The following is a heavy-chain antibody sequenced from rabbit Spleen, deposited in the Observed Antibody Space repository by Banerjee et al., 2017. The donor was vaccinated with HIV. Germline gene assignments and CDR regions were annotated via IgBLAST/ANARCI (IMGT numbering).Heavy chain of an antibody. CDR2: AYAGSSGST. V-gene: IGHV1S40*01. CDR1: GFSFNSGYD. D-gene: IGHD8-1*01. CDR3: ARDAGTSFSTYGMDL. J-gene: IGHJ6*01. Sequence: QSLEESGGGLVKPGASLTLTCKASGFSFNSGYDMCWVRQAPGKGLQWDACAYAGSSGSTYSATWAKGRFTISKSSSTTVTLQMTGLTAADTATYFCARDAGTSFSTYGMDLWGPGTLVTVS.